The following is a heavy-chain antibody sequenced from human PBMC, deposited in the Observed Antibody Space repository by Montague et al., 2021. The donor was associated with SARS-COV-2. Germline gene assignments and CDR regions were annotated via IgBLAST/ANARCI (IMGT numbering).Heavy chain of an antibody. V-gene: IGHV4-61*01. D-gene: IGHD3-22*01. CDR3: ARIGYESLGYYYFYPD. CDR1: GASVRSGNSY. CDR2: ISYSGST. J-gene: IGHJ1*01. Sequence: SETLSLTCTVSGASVRSGNSYWNWIRQPPGKGLEGIGYISYSGSTNCSPSLKSRVTISVDTSKNQLSLKVISATAADTAVYYCARIGYESLGYYYFYPDWGQGTLVTVSS.